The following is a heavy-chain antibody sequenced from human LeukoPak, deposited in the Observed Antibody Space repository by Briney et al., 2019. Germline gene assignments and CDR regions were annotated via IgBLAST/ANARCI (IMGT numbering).Heavy chain of an antibody. CDR2: IRYDGNNK. D-gene: IGHD4-17*01. Sequence: PGGSLGLSCAASGFTFSSYGMDWVRQAPGKGLEWVAFIRYDGNNKDYADSVKGRFTISRDNSKNTLYLQMNSLRVEDTAVYYCAKGYGDLVAFDIWGQGTMVTVSS. V-gene: IGHV3-30*02. CDR1: GFTFSSYG. CDR3: AKGYGDLVAFDI. J-gene: IGHJ3*02.